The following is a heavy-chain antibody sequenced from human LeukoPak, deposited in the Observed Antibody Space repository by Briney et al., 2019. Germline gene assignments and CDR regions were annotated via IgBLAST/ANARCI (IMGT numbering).Heavy chain of an antibody. D-gene: IGHD1-1*01. V-gene: IGHV3-13*01. CDR1: GFTFSSFD. J-gene: IGHJ6*03. CDR3: ARGPPRGKYYYMDV. Sequence: GGSLRLSCAASGFTFSSFDMHWVRQPTGQGLEWVSTIGTASDTYYPGSVEGRFTLSRDNAKNSLYLQMNSLTAGDTAVYYCARGPPRGKYYYMDVWSKGTTVTVSS. CDR2: IGTASDT.